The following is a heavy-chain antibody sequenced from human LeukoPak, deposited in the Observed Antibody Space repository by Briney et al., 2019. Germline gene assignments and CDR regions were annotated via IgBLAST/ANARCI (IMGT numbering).Heavy chain of an antibody. J-gene: IGHJ3*02. CDR3: ARVDYYDSLNAFDI. CDR1: GFTFSSDA. V-gene: IGHV3-30-3*01. Sequence: PGRSLGLSCAASGFTFSSDAMHWVRQAPGKGLEWVAVISYDGSNKYYADSVKGRFTISRDNSKNTLYLQMNSLRAEDTAVYYCARVDYYDSLNAFDIWGQGTIVTVSS. D-gene: IGHD3-22*01. CDR2: ISYDGSNK.